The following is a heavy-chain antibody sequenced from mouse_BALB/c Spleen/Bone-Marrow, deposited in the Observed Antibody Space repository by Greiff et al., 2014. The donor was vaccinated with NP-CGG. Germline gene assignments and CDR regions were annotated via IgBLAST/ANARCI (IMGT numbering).Heavy chain of an antibody. D-gene: IGHD2-3*01. Sequence: EVKLMESGADLVKPGASVKLSCTTSGFNIKDTFMHWVKQRPEQGLEWIGRIDPASGNTKYDPKFRGKATITADTSSNKVSLQLSGLTSEDTAVYYCAHDAPFTYWGQGTLVTVSA. V-gene: IGHV14-3*02. CDR1: GFNIKDTF. CDR2: IDPASGNT. J-gene: IGHJ3*01. CDR3: AHDAPFTY.